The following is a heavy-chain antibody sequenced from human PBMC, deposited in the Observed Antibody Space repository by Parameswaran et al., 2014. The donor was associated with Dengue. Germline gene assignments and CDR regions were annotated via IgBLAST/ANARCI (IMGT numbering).Heavy chain of an antibody. Sequence: WVRQAPGQGLEWMGWISAYNGNTNYAQKLQGRVTMTTDTSTSTAYMELRSLRSDDTAVYYCAREQEIFWSGYYGMDVWGQGTTVTVSS. CDR2: ISAYNGNT. J-gene: IGHJ6*02. V-gene: IGHV1-18*01. CDR3: AREQEIFWSGYYGMDV. D-gene: IGHD3-3*01.